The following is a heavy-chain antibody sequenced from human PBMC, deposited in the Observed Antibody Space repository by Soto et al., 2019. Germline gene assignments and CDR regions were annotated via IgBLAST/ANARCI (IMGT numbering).Heavy chain of an antibody. V-gene: IGHV2-5*02. CDR1: GFSLSTHTVG. D-gene: IGHD3-9*01. Sequence: QITLKESGPTLVKPTQTLTLTCTFSGFSLSTHTVGVAWIRQPPGKALEWLALIYWDEDKRYSPSLKSRLTITQDISKSQVVLTVTNMDPVDTATYYCAHIAPFDYRGYNFEFWVKGILVTVSS. J-gene: IGHJ4*02. CDR3: AHIAPFDYRGYNFEF. CDR2: IYWDEDK.